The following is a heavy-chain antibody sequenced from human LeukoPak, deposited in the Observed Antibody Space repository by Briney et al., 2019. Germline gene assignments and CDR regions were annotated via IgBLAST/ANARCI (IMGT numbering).Heavy chain of an antibody. CDR3: VRHAADYDVLTGSYSGDYFDY. D-gene: IGHD3-9*01. Sequence: GGSLRLSCAASGFIFSNHYMDWVRQAPGKGLEWVGRIRHKVHSYTTEYAASVRGRFIISRDDSQNLLYLQLNSLKTDDTAVYYCVRHAADYDVLTGSYSGDYFDYWGQGTLVTVSS. CDR1: GFIFSNHY. V-gene: IGHV3-72*01. J-gene: IGHJ4*02. CDR2: IRHKVHSYTT.